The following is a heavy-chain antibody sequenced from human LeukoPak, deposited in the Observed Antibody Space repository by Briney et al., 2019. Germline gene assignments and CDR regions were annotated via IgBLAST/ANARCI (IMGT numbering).Heavy chain of an antibody. Sequence: SETLSLTCTVSGGSISSSSYYWSWIRQPPGKGLEWIGEINHSGSTNYNPSLKSRVTISVDTSKNQFSLKLSSVTAADTAVYYCARFTNGDSGHLNWGQGTLVTVSS. V-gene: IGHV4-39*07. CDR1: GGSISSSSYY. D-gene: IGHD5-12*01. CDR3: ARFTNGDSGHLN. J-gene: IGHJ4*02. CDR2: INHSGST.